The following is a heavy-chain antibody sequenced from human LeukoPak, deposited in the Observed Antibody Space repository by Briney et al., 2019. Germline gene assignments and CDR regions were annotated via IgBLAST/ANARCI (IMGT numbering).Heavy chain of an antibody. CDR3: ARSVGGATTPRFDY. Sequence: KFQGRVTITADKSTSTAYMEVRGLGSEDTAVYYCARSVGGATTPRFDYWGQGTLVTVSS. J-gene: IGHJ4*02. D-gene: IGHD1-26*01. V-gene: IGHV1-69*02.